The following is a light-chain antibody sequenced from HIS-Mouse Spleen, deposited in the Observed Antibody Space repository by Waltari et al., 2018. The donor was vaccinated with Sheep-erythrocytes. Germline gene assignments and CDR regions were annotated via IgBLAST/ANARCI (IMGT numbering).Light chain of an antibody. CDR3: AAWDDSLNGVV. V-gene: IGLV1-44*01. Sequence: QSVLTQPPSASGTPGQRVTISCSGSSSNIGSNTVNWNQQLPGTAPKLLIYSNNQRPSGVPDRFSGSKSGTSASLAISGLQSEDEADYYWAAWDDSLNGVVFGGGTKLTVL. CDR2: SNN. CDR1: SSNIGSNT. J-gene: IGLJ2*01.